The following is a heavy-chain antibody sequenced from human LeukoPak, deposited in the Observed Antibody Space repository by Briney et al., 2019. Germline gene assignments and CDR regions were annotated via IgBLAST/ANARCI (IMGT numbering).Heavy chain of an antibody. CDR3: ARHYDLWSGYNY. Sequence: SETLSLTCAVSGGSINSNYWWTWVRQSPGKGLEWIGEIYHTGSVNYNLSLESRVTISRDRSKNQFSLMLRSVTAADTAVYYCARHYDLWSGYNYWGQGLLVTVSS. V-gene: IGHV4-4*02. D-gene: IGHD3-3*01. J-gene: IGHJ4*02. CDR1: GGSINSNYW. CDR2: IYHTGSV.